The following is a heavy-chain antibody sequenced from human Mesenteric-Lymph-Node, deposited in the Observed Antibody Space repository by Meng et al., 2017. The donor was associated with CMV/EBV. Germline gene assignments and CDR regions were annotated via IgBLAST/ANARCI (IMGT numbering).Heavy chain of an antibody. V-gene: IGHV4-4*02. CDR2: IYHSGST. J-gene: IGHJ4*02. D-gene: IGHD5-12*01. CDR1: SIRSSSW. CDR3: ARRGYSGYDFNPYYFDY. Sequence: SIRSSSWWSWVRQPPGKGLEWIGEIYHSGSTNYNPSLKSRVTISVDKSKNQFSLKLSSVTAADTAVYYCARRGYSGYDFNPYYFDYWGQGTLVTVSS.